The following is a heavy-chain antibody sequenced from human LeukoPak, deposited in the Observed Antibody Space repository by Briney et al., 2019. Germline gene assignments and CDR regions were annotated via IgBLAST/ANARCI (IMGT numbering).Heavy chain of an antibody. CDR3: ATQYYYDSSGYTRNDY. CDR1: GFTFSSYS. CDR2: ISSSSSYI. J-gene: IGHJ4*02. V-gene: IGHV3-21*01. D-gene: IGHD3-22*01. Sequence: GGSLRLSCAASGFTFSSYSMNWVRQAPGKGLEWVSSISSSSSYIYYADSVKGRFTISRDNAKNSLYLQMNSLRAGDTAVYYCATQYYYDSSGYTRNDYWGQGTLVTVSS.